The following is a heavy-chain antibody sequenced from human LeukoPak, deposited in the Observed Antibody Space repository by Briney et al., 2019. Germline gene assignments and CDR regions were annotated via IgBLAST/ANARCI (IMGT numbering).Heavy chain of an antibody. D-gene: IGHD2-2*01. CDR1: GGSFSGYY. J-gene: IGHJ5*02. CDR2: INHSGST. V-gene: IGHV4-34*01. CDR3: ARGTRTFDP. Sequence: SSETLSLTCAVYGGSFSGYYWSWIRQPPGKGLEWIGEINHSGSTNYNPSLKSRVTISVDTSKNQFSLKLSSVTAADTAVYYCARGTRTFDPWGQGTLVTVSS.